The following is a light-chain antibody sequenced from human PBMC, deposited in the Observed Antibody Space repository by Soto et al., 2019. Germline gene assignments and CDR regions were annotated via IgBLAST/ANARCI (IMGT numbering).Light chain of an antibody. CDR1: QSVTSSH. V-gene: IGKV3-15*01. CDR3: QYYNNWLGA. J-gene: IGKJ4*01. Sequence: EIVLTQTPGTLSLSPGERATLSCRASQSVTSSHLAWYQQKPGQAPRLLIYGASTRASGIPARFSGSGSGTEFFLTISSLQSEDFAVYYCQYYNNWLGAFGGGTKVEIK. CDR2: GAS.